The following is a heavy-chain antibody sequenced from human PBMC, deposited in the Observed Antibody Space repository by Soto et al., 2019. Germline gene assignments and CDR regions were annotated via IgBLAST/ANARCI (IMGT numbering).Heavy chain of an antibody. J-gene: IGHJ6*02. D-gene: IGHD6-6*01. V-gene: IGHV3-53*02. CDR3: STSSRNEYHFAMVA. CDR2: IYSGGST. CDR1: GLSVSSSD. Sequence: EVHLVETGGGLIQPGGSLRLSCAASGLSVSSSDMSWVRQASGKGLEWVSVIYSGGSTHDADSVKGRFTISRDNSKNTVHLQMNSLRVDDTAVYFCSTSSRNEYHFAMVAWGQGTTVIVSS.